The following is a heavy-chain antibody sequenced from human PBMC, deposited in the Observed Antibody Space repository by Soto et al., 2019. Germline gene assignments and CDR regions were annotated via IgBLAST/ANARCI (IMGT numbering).Heavy chain of an antibody. D-gene: IGHD6-13*01. CDR2: IIPIFGSA. CDR3: ASHSAAGPPETYYYVGMDV. J-gene: IGHJ6*02. V-gene: IGHV1-69*12. Sequence: QVQLVQSGAEVKKPGSSVKVSCKASGGTFSSYAISWVRQAPGQGLEWMGGIIPIFGSADYAQKFQGRVTITADESTSTAYMELSSLRSEDTAVYYCASHSAAGPPETYYYVGMDVWGQGTTVTVSS. CDR1: GGTFSSYA.